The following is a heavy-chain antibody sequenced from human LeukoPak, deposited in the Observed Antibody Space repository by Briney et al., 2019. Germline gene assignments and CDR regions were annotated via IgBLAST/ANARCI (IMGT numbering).Heavy chain of an antibody. CDR2: IMPLFGTA. CDR1: GGTFNNSA. D-gene: IGHD4-17*01. J-gene: IGHJ5*02. Sequence: ASVKVSCKTSGGTFNNSAIRWVRQAPGQGLEWLGGIMPLFGTAGYAQKFQGRGTITKDESTRTVYLELTTRTSDATAVYYCARDVHGDYGSGWFDPWGQGTLVSVSS. CDR3: ARDVHGDYGSGWFDP. V-gene: IGHV1-69*05.